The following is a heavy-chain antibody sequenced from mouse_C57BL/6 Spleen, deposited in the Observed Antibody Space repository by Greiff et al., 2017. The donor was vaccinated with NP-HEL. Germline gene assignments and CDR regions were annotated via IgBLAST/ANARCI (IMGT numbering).Heavy chain of an antibody. Sequence: EVKLVESGEGLVKPGGSLKLSCAASGFTFSSYAMSWVRQTPEKRLEWVAYISSGGDYIYYADTVKGRFTISRDNARNTLYLQMSSLKSEDTAMYYCTRGGGSSYWFAYWGQGTLVTVSA. J-gene: IGHJ3*01. CDR3: TRGGGSSYWFAY. V-gene: IGHV5-9-1*02. CDR1: GFTFSSYA. D-gene: IGHD1-1*01. CDR2: ISSGGDYI.